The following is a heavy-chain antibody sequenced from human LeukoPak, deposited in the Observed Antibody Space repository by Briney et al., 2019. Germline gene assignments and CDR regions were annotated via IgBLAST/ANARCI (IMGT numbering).Heavy chain of an antibody. CDR2: IYRGATT. V-gene: IGHV3-53*05. J-gene: IGHJ6*02. Sequence: PGGSLRLSCAASGFTVSSNYMTWVRQAPGKGLEWVSIIYRGATTYYADSVTGRFTVSRDDSDNTLYLQMSSLRAEDTALYYCVKLTGTNPMDVWGQGTTVTVSS. CDR3: VKLTGTNPMDV. CDR1: GFTVSSNY. D-gene: IGHD2-8*01.